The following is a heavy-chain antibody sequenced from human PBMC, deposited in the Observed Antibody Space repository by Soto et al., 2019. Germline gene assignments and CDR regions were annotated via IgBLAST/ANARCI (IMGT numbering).Heavy chain of an antibody. V-gene: IGHV1-46*01. CDR3: ARVGGYSYGGVDY. CDR1: GYTFTSYY. CDR2: INPSGGST. J-gene: IGHJ4*02. Sequence: QVQLVQSGAEVKKPGASVKVSCKASGYTFTSYYMHWVRQAPGQGLEWMGIINPSGGSTTYAQKFQGRVNMTRDPSPSTGYMELSSLRSEDTAVYYCARVGGYSYGGVDYWGQGTLVTVSS. D-gene: IGHD5-18*01.